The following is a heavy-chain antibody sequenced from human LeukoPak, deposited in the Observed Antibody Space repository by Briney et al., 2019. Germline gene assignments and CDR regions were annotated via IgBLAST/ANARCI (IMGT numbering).Heavy chain of an antibody. J-gene: IGHJ4*02. CDR3: AKQEGIDYYGSGSYSFDY. D-gene: IGHD3-10*01. CDR2: IRYDGSNK. Sequence: GGSLRLSCAASGFTFSSYGMHWVRQAPGKGLEGVAFIRYDGSNKYYADSVKGRFTISRDNSKNTLYLQMNSLRAEDTAVYYCAKQEGIDYYGSGSYSFDYWGQGTLVTVSS. CDR1: GFTFSSYG. V-gene: IGHV3-30*02.